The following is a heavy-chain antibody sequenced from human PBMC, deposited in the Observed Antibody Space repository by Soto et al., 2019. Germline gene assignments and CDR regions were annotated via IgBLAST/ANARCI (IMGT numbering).Heavy chain of an antibody. Sequence: EVQLVESGGGLVQPGGSLRLSCAASGFTFSDYWLSWVRQSPVKGLEWVANMSPDGRKRYYLDSLKGRFTISRDNAKKSLYLQMNRLSAEDTAVYFCSRDPLACHIGGHWGQGTLVTVSS. V-gene: IGHV3-7*01. CDR3: SRDPLACHIGGH. CDR2: MSPDGRKR. D-gene: IGHD6-25*01. CDR1: GFTFSDYW. J-gene: IGHJ4*02.